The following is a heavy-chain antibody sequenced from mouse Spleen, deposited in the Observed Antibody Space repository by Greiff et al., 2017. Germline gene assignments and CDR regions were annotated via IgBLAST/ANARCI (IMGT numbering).Heavy chain of an antibody. CDR3: AKLGRRFAY. D-gene: IGHD4-1*01. Sequence: VQLQESGAELVMPGASVKLSCKASGYTFTSYWMHWVKQRPGQGLEWIGEIDPSDSYTNYNQKFKGKATLTVDKSSSTAYMQLSSLTSEDSAVYYCAKLGRRFAYWGQGTLVTVSA. J-gene: IGHJ3*01. CDR2: IDPSDSYT. CDR1: GYTFTSYW. V-gene: IGHV1-69*01.